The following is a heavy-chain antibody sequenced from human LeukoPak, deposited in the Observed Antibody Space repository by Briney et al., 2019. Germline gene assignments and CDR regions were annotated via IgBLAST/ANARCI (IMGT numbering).Heavy chain of an antibody. J-gene: IGHJ6*02. V-gene: IGHV1-18*01. D-gene: IGHD3-9*01. CDR3: ASVYYDILTGYPPYYYYGMDV. CDR1: GYTFTSYG. Sequence: ASVKVSCKASGYTFTSYGISWVRQAPGQGLEWMGWISAYDGNTNYAQKLQGRVTMTTDTSTSTAYMELRSLRSDDTAVYYCASVYYDILTGYPPYYYYGMDVWGQGTTVTVSS. CDR2: ISAYDGNT.